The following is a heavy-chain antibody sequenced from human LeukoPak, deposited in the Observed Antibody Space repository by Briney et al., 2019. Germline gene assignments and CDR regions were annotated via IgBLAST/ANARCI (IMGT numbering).Heavy chain of an antibody. CDR3: ARSVTARGVPGYFDY. D-gene: IGHD2-21*02. CDR2: ITPSGST. J-gene: IGHJ4*02. Sequence: SETLSLTCVVYGGSFSGYFWSWIRQPPGKGLEWIGEITPSGSTNYSPALKSRVSISIDTSKKKLSLRLTSVTAADSAVYYCARSVTARGVPGYFDYWGQGTLVTVSS. V-gene: IGHV4-34*01. CDR1: GGSFSGYF.